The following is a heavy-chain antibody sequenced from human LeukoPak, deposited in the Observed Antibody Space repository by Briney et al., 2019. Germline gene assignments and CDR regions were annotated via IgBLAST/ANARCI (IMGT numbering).Heavy chain of an antibody. Sequence: SETLSLTCAVSGGSISSGGYSWSWIRQPPGKGLEWIGYIYHSGSTYYNPSLKSRVTISVDRSENQFSLKLSSVTAADTAVYYCARGRGYYYNWFDPWGQGTLVTVSS. J-gene: IGHJ5*02. D-gene: IGHD3-22*01. CDR1: GGSISSGGYS. CDR3: ARGRGYYYNWFDP. CDR2: IYHSGST. V-gene: IGHV4-30-2*01.